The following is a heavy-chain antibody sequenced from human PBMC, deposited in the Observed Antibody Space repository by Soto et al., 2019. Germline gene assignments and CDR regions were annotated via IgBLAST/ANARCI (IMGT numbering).Heavy chain of an antibody. J-gene: IGHJ6*02. V-gene: IGHV4-34*01. CDR2: INHSGST. CDR1: GGSFSGYY. D-gene: IGHD5-18*01. Sequence: SETLSLTCAVYGGSFSGYYWSWIRQPPGKGLEWIGEINHSGSTNYNPSLKSRVTISVDTSKNQFSLKLSSVTAADTAVYYCARGSDTAMVDYYYYGMDVWGQGTTVTVSS. CDR3: ARGSDTAMVDYYYYGMDV.